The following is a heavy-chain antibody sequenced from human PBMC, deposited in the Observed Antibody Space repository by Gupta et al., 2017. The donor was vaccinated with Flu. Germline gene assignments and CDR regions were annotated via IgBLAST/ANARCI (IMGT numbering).Heavy chain of an antibody. J-gene: IGHJ6*02. V-gene: IGHV4-39*01. CDR2: IYYSGST. D-gene: IGHD1-26*01. Sequence: QLKLQASGPGLVTPSETLSLTCTAPHGSIGSSSYYWGWIRQPPGKVLEWIGSIYYSGSTYYNPSLKSRVTISVDTSKNQFSLKLSSVTAADTAVYYCARHIDGGSYYYYGMDVWGQGTTVTVSS. CDR3: ARHIDGGSYYYYGMDV. CDR1: HGSIGSSSYY.